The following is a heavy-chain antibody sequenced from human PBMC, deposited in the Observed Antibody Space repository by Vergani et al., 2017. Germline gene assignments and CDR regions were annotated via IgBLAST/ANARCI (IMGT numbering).Heavy chain of an antibody. Sequence: QVQLVESGGGVVQPGRSLRLSCAASGFTFSSYAMHWVRQAPGKGLEWVAVISYDGSNKYYADSVKGRFTISRDNSKNTLYLQMNSLRAEDTAVYYCARVQGDSVVVPAVRGYMDVWGKGTTVIVSS. CDR3: ARVQGDSVVVPAVRGYMDV. V-gene: IGHV3-30-3*01. CDR1: GFTFSSYA. CDR2: ISYDGSNK. J-gene: IGHJ6*03. D-gene: IGHD2-2*01.